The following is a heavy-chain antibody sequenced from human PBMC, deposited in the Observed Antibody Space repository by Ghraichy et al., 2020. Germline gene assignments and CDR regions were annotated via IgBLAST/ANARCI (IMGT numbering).Heavy chain of an antibody. Sequence: SETLSLTCTVSGGSISSYYWSWIRQPAGKGLEWIGRIYTSGSTNYNPSLKSRVTMSVDTSKNQFSLKLSSVTAADTAVYYFARSTYYYDSSGYLTPLYYFDYLGQGTLVTVSS. D-gene: IGHD3-22*01. CDR1: GGSISSYY. CDR3: ARSTYYYDSSGYLTPLYYFDY. CDR2: IYTSGST. J-gene: IGHJ4*02. V-gene: IGHV4-4*07.